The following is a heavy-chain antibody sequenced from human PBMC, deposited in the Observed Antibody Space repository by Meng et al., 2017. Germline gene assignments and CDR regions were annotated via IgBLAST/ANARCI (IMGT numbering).Heavy chain of an antibody. Sequence: VPVVESGGGLVQPGGSLKLSCAASGFTFTTSTMNWVRQAPGKGLEWVSSISSSSTYKYYADSVKGRFTISRDDPNNSLYVQMNSLTAGDTAVYYCVRGSGSYSSWGQGTLVTVSS. V-gene: IGHV3-21*02. CDR1: GFTFTTST. CDR3: VRGSGSYSS. J-gene: IGHJ5*02. D-gene: IGHD1-26*01. CDR2: ISSSSTYK.